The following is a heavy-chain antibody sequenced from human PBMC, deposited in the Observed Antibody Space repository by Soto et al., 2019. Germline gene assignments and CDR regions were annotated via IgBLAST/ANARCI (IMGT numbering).Heavy chain of an antibody. V-gene: IGHV1-18*04. D-gene: IGHD6-13*01. CDR2: ISAYNGNT. J-gene: IGHJ4*02. Sequence: ASVKVSCKASGYTFTSYGISWVRQAPGQGLEWMGWISAYNGNTNYAQKLQDRVTMTTDTSTSTAYMELRSLRSDDTAVYYCAREVGYSSSWYDKGFDYWGQGTLVTVSS. CDR3: AREVGYSSSWYDKGFDY. CDR1: GYTFTSYG.